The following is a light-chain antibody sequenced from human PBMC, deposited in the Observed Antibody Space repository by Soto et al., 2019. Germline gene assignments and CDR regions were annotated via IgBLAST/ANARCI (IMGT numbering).Light chain of an antibody. Sequence: DIVLTQSPGTLSLSPGERATLSCRASQSVSSSYLAWYQQKPGQAPRLLIYGESSRATGIPDRFSGSGSGTDFTLTISRLDPEDFAVYYCQQYDSSPLTFGGGTKVDIK. CDR2: GES. CDR1: QSVSSSY. J-gene: IGKJ4*01. V-gene: IGKV3-20*01. CDR3: QQYDSSPLT.